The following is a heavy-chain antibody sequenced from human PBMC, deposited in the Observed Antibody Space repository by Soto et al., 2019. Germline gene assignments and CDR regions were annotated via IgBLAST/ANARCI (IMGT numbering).Heavy chain of an antibody. J-gene: IGHJ4*02. CDR1: GGSISSGDYY. V-gene: IGHV4-30-4*01. CDR3: ASTPRDGYNKRFDY. D-gene: IGHD5-12*01. CDR2: IYYSGST. Sequence: LCGGSISSGDYYWSWIRQPPGNGLEWIGYIYYSGSTYYNPSLKSRVTISVDTSKNQFSLKLSSVTAADTAVYYCASTPRDGYNKRFDYWGQGTLVTVSS.